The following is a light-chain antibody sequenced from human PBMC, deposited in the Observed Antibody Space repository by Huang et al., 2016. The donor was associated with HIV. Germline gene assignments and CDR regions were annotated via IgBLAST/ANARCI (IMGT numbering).Light chain of an antibody. CDR2: GAS. V-gene: IGKV1-39*01. J-gene: IGKJ2*01. CDR3: QQSYNARRT. Sequence: DIQMTQSPSSLSASVGDRVTITCRASQTIHNYLNWYQLKPGKAPRFLISGASTLQNGVPSRFRGSGSGTAFTLTISELQPEDFATYFCQQSYNARRTFGQESYLEMK. CDR1: QTIHNY.